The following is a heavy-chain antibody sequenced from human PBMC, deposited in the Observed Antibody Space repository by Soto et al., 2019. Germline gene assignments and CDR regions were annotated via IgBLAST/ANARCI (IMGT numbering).Heavy chain of an antibody. CDR2: LYYGRSA. V-gene: IGHV4-59*01. J-gene: IGHJ4*02. D-gene: IGHD3-22*01. Sequence: QVQLQESGPGLVKPSETLSLTCAVSGDSISSYYCMWIRQPPGKGLESIGYLYYGRSANYNPSLKSPFTLSVATSTNQCSLTLSSMTAADTAVYYCALRSRAVVPEYWGQGTLVTVSS. CDR1: GDSISSYY. CDR3: ALRSRAVVPEY.